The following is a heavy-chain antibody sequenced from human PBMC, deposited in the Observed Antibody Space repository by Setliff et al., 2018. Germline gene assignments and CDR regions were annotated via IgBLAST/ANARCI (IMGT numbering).Heavy chain of an antibody. V-gene: IGHV4-59*01. Sequence: PSETLSLTCSVSGGSINRNYWSWIRQPPRKGLEWIGYIHYSGNTNYNPSLKSRVTISFNTSKNQISLKLSSVTPADTALYYCARRDIVAQTSYDFWGMTDYWGQGTLVTVSS. CDR3: ARRDIVAQTSYDFWGMTDY. CDR2: IHYSGNT. J-gene: IGHJ4*02. D-gene: IGHD5-12*01. CDR1: GGSINRNY.